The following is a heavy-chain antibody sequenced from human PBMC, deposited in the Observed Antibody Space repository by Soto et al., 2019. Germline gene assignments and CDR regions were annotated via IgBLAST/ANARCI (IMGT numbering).Heavy chain of an antibody. CDR3: ARDTRVAAAGMYYYYYGMDV. Sequence: QVQLQESGPGLVKPSETLSLTCTVSGGSISSYYWSWIRQPPGKGLEWIGYIYYSGSTNYNPSLKSRVTISVDTSKNQFSLKLSSVTAADTAVYYCARDTRVAAAGMYYYYYGMDVWGQGTTVTVSS. D-gene: IGHD6-13*01. J-gene: IGHJ6*02. CDR1: GGSISSYY. V-gene: IGHV4-59*01. CDR2: IYYSGST.